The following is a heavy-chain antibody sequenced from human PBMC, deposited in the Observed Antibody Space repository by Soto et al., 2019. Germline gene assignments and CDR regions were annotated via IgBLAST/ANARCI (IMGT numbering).Heavy chain of an antibody. Sequence: QVQLQQWGAGPLRPLETLSLTCGVSGGSFSGYYWAWIRQSPGKGLEWIGEINDRGSINYNPSLKNRVSISGDTSKNHFSLDLRSVTAADTAVYYCARESHDILTGPPWVWYFDLWGRGTLVTVSS. CDR3: ARESHDILTGPPWVWYFDL. V-gene: IGHV4-34*01. D-gene: IGHD3-9*01. CDR1: GGSFSGYY. CDR2: INDRGSI. J-gene: IGHJ2*01.